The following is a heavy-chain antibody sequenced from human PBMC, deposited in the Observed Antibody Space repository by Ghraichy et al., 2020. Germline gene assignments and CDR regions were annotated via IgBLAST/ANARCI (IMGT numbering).Heavy chain of an antibody. CDR3: ARDIGVVVAANNFDY. Sequence: ASVKVSCKASGYTFTGYYMHWVRQAPGQGLEWMGRINPNSGGTNYAQKFQGRVTMTRDTSISTAYMELSRLRSDDTAVYYCARDIGVVVAANNFDYWGQGTLVTVSS. V-gene: IGHV1-2*06. D-gene: IGHD2-15*01. CDR2: INPNSGGT. J-gene: IGHJ4*02. CDR1: GYTFTGYY.